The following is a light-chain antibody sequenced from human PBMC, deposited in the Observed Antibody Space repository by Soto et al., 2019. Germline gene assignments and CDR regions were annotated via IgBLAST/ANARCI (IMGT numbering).Light chain of an antibody. CDR2: DAS. CDR3: QQYNNWRT. CDR1: QSVSSN. V-gene: IGKV3-15*01. J-gene: IGKJ1*01. Sequence: EIVMTQSPATLSVSPGERATLSCRASQSVSSNLAWYQQKPGQAPRLLIYDASTRATGIPARFSGSGSGTEFTLTISSLQSEDFAVYYCQQYNNWRTFGQGTKVEIK.